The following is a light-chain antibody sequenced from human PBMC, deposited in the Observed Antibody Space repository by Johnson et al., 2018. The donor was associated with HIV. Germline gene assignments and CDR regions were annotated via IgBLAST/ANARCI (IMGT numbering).Light chain of an antibody. CDR1: VSNIESYF. V-gene: IGLV1-51*02. CDR3: GTWDGSLSAGGV. CDR2: EDN. Sequence: QPVLTQPPSVSAAPGQTVNISCSGNVSNIESYFVSWYQQLPGAAHTLLIYEDNKRPSGIPDRFSGSKSGTSATLGITGLQTGDEADYYCGTWDGSLSAGGVFGTGTKVTVL. J-gene: IGLJ1*01.